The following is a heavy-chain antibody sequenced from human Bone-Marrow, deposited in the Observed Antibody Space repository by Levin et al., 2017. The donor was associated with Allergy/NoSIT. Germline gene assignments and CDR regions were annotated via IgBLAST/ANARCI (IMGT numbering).Heavy chain of an antibody. Sequence: ASVKVSCKASGYVFTNFGISWVRQAPGQGPEWMGWASGKNGDTLYAQKFQGRVSMTSDTSTTTAYLELRSLRSDDTALYYCTRDRATGGAVPPRVPTWGQGTLVTVSS. V-gene: IGHV1-18*01. J-gene: IGHJ4*02. CDR2: ASGKNGDT. D-gene: IGHD3-10*01. CDR1: GYVFTNFG. CDR3: TRDRATGGAVPPRVPT.